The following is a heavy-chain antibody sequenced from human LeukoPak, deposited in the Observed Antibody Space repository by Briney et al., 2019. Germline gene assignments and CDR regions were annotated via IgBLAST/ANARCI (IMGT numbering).Heavy chain of an antibody. CDR3: AKDRPNFHENSGHYYRRDGDS. CDR1: GFTFYMYA. Sequence: PGGSLRLSCQASGFTFYMYAMSWVRQAPGKGREWVASMCGTAGCTFYPDSVKGRFTIPRDNSKNVLYLRMNSLTAEDTAIYYCAKDRPNFHENSGHYYRRDGDSWGQGTLVTVSS. CDR2: MCGTAGCT. V-gene: IGHV3-23*01. D-gene: IGHD3-22*01. J-gene: IGHJ5*01.